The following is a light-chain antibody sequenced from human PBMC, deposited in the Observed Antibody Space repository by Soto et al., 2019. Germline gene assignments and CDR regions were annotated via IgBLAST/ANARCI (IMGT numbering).Light chain of an antibody. J-gene: IGKJ5*01. CDR1: QSVSSSY. CDR3: QQYGTSPTT. V-gene: IGKV3-20*01. CDR2: AAS. Sequence: EIVLTQSPGTLSLSPGERATLSCRASQSVSSSYLAWYQQKSGQAPRLLIYAASSRATGIPDRFSGSGSGTDFTLTISRLEPEDFAAYYCQQYGTSPTTFGQGTRLEIK.